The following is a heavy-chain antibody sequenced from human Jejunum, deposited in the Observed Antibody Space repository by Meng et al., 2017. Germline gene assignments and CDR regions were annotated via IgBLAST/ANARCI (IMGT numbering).Heavy chain of an antibody. CDR3: ARLYYYESSGYYPFDY. D-gene: IGHD3-22*01. CDR2: ISPGDSDA. CDR1: GYTFSSYW. J-gene: IGHJ4*02. V-gene: IGHV5-51*01. Sequence: GESLKISCKGSGYTFSSYWIAWVRQMPGKGLEWMGIISPGDSDARYSPSFQGQVTISADTSISTAYLQWSSLKASDTAIYYCARLYYYESSGYYPFDYWGQGTLVTFSS.